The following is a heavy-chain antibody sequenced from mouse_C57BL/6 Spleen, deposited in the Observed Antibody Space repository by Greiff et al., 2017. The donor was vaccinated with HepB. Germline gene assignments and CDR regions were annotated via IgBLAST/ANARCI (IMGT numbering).Heavy chain of an antibody. Sequence: VQLQQSGAELARPGASVKLSCKASGYTFTSYGISWVKQRTGQGLEWIGEIYPRSGNTYYNEKFKGKATLTADKSSSTAYMELRSLTSEDSAVYFCARQGYSNYGGVGDYWGQGTSVTVSS. J-gene: IGHJ4*01. CDR2: IYPRSGNT. CDR3: ARQGYSNYGGVGDY. CDR1: GYTFTSYG. V-gene: IGHV1-81*01. D-gene: IGHD2-5*01.